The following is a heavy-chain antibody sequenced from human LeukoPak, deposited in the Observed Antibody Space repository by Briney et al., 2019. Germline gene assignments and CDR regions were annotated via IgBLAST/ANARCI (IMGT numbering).Heavy chain of an antibody. Sequence: PSETLSLTCVVSGGSVSGYYWGWIRQPPGRGLEWIGYVYYSGSTNYNPSFKSRITISVDTSRNQFSLQLSSVTAADTAVYYCARIHRYCSGGACYVLDDWGQGTLVAVSS. CDR1: GGSVSGYY. V-gene: IGHV4-59*02. CDR3: ARIHRYCSGGACYVLDD. J-gene: IGHJ4*02. CDR2: VYYSGST. D-gene: IGHD2-15*01.